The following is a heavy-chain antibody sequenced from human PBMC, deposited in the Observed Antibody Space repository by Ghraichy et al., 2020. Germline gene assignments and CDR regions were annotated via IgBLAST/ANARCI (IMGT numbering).Heavy chain of an antibody. D-gene: IGHD3-3*02. CDR1: GFTFSNAW. Sequence: GESLNISCVASGFTFSNAWMSWVRQAPGKGLEWVGLIKSKTDGGTTDFAAPVKGRFTVSRDDSKNTLYLQMNSLQTEDTAVYYCTPVGISIFGVIVIPYFDYWGHGTLVTVSS. J-gene: IGHJ4*01. V-gene: IGHV3-15*01. CDR3: TPVGISIFGVIVIPYFDY. CDR2: IKSKTDGGTT.